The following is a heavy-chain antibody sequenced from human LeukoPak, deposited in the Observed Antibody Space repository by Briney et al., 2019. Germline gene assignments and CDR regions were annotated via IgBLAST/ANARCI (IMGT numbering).Heavy chain of an antibody. V-gene: IGHV1-18*04. CDR2: ISAYNGNT. J-gene: IGHJ5*02. D-gene: IGHD4-11*01. Sequence: ASVKVSCKASGYTFTGYYMHWVRQAPGQGLEWMGWISAYNGNTNYAQKLQGRVTMTTDTSTSTAYMELRSLRSDDTAVYYCARVSLSNYEEVSWFDPWGQGTLVTVSS. CDR3: ARVSLSNYEEVSWFDP. CDR1: GYTFTGYY.